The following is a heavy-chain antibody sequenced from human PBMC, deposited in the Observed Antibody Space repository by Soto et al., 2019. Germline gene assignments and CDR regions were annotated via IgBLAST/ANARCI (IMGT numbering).Heavy chain of an antibody. CDR2: ILPIFGTT. J-gene: IGHJ6*02. CDR1: GLIFSSYA. Sequence: QVQLVQSGAEVKKPGSSVKVSCKASGLIFSSYAISWVRQAPGQGLEWVGGILPIFGTTNYAQRFKVRVTITADTSTTTTYLDLSSLRSAETAVYFCVRVANYDISPGKGYYFPGMDVWGQGTTVTVSS. V-gene: IGHV1-69*06. CDR3: VRVANYDISPGKGYYFPGMDV. D-gene: IGHD3-9*01.